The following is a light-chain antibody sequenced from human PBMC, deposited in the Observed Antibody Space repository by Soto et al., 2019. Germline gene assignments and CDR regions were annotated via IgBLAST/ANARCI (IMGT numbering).Light chain of an antibody. Sequence: QSVLTQPASVPGSPGQSITISCTGTSSDVGGYNFVSWYQQHPGKAPKFIIYQVSHRPSGVSSRFSGSKSGNTASLTISGLRAEDEADYYCTSFTSKSTHVFGTGTKVTVL. CDR2: QVS. CDR1: SSDVGGYNF. CDR3: TSFTSKSTHV. V-gene: IGLV2-14*01. J-gene: IGLJ1*01.